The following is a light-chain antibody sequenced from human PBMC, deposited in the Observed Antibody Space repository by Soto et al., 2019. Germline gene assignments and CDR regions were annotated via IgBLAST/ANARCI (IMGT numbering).Light chain of an antibody. CDR3: QQYNNWPLT. CDR1: QSVDNE. Sequence: MTQSATSLSASVGDRVTITRRASQSVDNELAWYQQKPGQPPRLLIYDASTRATGIPARFSGSESGTEFNLTISSLLSEDFAVYSSQQYNNWPLTFGGGTKVDIK. J-gene: IGKJ4*01. V-gene: IGKV3D-15*01. CDR2: DAS.